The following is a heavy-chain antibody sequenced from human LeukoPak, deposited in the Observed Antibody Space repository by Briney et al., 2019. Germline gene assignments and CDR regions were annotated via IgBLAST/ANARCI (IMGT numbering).Heavy chain of an antibody. CDR2: ISSSSSYI. Sequence: GGSLRLSCAASGFTFSSYSMNWVRQAPGKGLEWVSSISSSSSYIYYADSVKGRFTIPRDNAKNSLYLQMNSLRAEDTAVYYCARDYDYVWGSPNWFDPWGQGTLVTVSS. V-gene: IGHV3-21*01. CDR3: ARDYDYVWGSPNWFDP. D-gene: IGHD3-16*01. CDR1: GFTFSSYS. J-gene: IGHJ5*02.